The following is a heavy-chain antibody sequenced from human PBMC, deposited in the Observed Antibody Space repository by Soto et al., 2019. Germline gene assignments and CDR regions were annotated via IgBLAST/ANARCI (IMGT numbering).Heavy chain of an antibody. CDR3: ARVFRIVVAGDYYYGMDV. CDR2: ISRSSSSV. CDR1: GFTFSSYN. J-gene: IGHJ6*02. Sequence: EVQLVESGGGLVQPGGSLRLSCAASGFTFSSYNMNWVRQAPGKALEWVSHISRSSSSVHYADSVKGRFTISRDNAKNSLYLQMNSLRDWDTAVYYCARVFRIVVAGDYYYGMDVWCQGTTVTVSS. D-gene: IGHD2-15*01. V-gene: IGHV3-48*02.